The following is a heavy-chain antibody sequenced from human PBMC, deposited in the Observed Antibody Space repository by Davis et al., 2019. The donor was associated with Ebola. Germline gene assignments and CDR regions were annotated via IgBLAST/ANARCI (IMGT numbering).Heavy chain of an antibody. CDR2: IWYDGSNK. Sequence: GESLKIYCAASGFTFSSYGMHWVRQAPGKGLALVAVIWYDGSNKYYADSVKGRFTISRDNSKNTLYLQMNSLRAEDTAVYYCARGAEYSSGATDYWGQGTLVTVSS. J-gene: IGHJ4*02. CDR1: GFTFSSYG. D-gene: IGHD6-25*01. V-gene: IGHV3-33*08. CDR3: ARGAEYSSGATDY.